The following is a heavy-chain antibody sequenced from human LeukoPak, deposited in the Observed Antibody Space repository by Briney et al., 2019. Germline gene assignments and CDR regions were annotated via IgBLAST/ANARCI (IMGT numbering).Heavy chain of an antibody. J-gene: IGHJ4*02. D-gene: IGHD6-19*01. Sequence: HAGGSLRLSCVGSGFSFSSFAMTWVRQAPGKGLGWVSTIYGGGTNTFYADSVKGRFTISRDDSKNMQFLEMDSLRPEDTAVYFCAKRITVAAGIYFDSWGQGTLVTVSS. CDR3: AKRITVAAGIYFDS. CDR2: IYGGGTNT. V-gene: IGHV3-23*01. CDR1: GFSFSSFA.